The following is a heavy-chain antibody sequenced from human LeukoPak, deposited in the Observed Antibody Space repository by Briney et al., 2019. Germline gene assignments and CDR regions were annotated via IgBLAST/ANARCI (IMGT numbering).Heavy chain of an antibody. D-gene: IGHD3-22*01. V-gene: IGHV3-48*01. J-gene: IGHJ4*02. Sequence: GGSLRLSCAASGFTFSSYRMNWVRQAPGKGLEWVSYISSSSSTIYYTDSVKGRFTISRDNAKNSLYLQMNSLRAEDTAVYYCARDGYYYDSSGYYFHYWGEGSLVTVSS. CDR1: GFTFSSYR. CDR3: ARDGYYYDSSGYYFHY. CDR2: ISSSSSTI.